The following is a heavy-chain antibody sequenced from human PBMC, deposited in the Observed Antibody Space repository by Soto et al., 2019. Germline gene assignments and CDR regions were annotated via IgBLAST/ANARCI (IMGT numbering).Heavy chain of an antibody. D-gene: IGHD3-22*01. V-gene: IGHV1-69*04. Sequence: ASVKVSCKASGGTFSSYTISWVRQAPGQGLEWMGRIIPILGIANYAQKFQGRVTITAEKSTSTAYMELSSLRSEDTAVYYCARDMYYDSSPLDYWGQGTLVTVSS. CDR1: GGTFSSYT. J-gene: IGHJ4*02. CDR3: ARDMYYDSSPLDY. CDR2: IIPILGIA.